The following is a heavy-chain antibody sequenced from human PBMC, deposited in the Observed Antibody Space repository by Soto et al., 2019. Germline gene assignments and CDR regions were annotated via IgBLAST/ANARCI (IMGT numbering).Heavy chain of an antibody. CDR1: GFTFSSYS. V-gene: IGHV3-48*01. CDR3: ARGAYYYESSGLSY. Sequence: EVQLVESGGGLVQPGGSLRLSCAASGFTFSSYSMNWVRQAPGKGLEWVSYISSSSSTIYYADSVKGRFTISRDNAKNSLYLQVNSLRAEDTAVYYCARGAYYYESSGLSYWGQGTLVTVSS. D-gene: IGHD3-22*01. CDR2: ISSSSSTI. J-gene: IGHJ4*02.